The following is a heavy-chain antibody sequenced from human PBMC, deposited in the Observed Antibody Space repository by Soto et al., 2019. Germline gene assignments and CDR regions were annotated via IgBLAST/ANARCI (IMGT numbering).Heavy chain of an antibody. CDR1: GYTFSNFA. J-gene: IGHJ4*02. Sequence: ASVKVSCKASGYTFSNFAMHWVRQAPGQRLDRMGGINAGNWSTKNSQRFQGRVTITTDTSASTAYMELRSLRSDDTAVFYCARDEREHCRGSSCHGYFDYWGQGTLVTGSS. D-gene: IGHD2-15*01. CDR2: INAGNWST. CDR3: ARDEREHCRGSSCHGYFDY. V-gene: IGHV1-3*01.